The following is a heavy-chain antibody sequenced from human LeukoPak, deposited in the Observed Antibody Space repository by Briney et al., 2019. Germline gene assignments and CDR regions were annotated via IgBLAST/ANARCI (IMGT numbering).Heavy chain of an antibody. CDR1: GFTFSHYS. CDR3: ARRVASANDAFDI. Sequence: GGSLRLSCTASGFTFSHYSKNWVRHAPGKRREWVSSISSSSSYIYYADSVKGRFTISRDNAKNSLFLQMNSLRAEDTAVYYCARRVASANDAFDIWGQGTMVTVSS. V-gene: IGHV3-21*01. J-gene: IGHJ3*02. D-gene: IGHD6-13*01. CDR2: ISSSSSYI.